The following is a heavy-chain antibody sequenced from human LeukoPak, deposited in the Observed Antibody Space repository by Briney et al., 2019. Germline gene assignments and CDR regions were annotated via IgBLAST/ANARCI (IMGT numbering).Heavy chain of an antibody. CDR1: GGSISSSSSY. CDR3: ATYHQRFDP. D-gene: IGHD2-2*01. Sequence: SETLSLTCTVSGGSISSSSSYWGWICQSPGKGLEWIGNMYYSGSTYYNPSLKSRVTISVDASRNLFSLKLSSVTAADTAVYYCATYHQRFDPWGQGTLVTVSS. CDR2: MYYSGST. J-gene: IGHJ5*02. V-gene: IGHV4-39*02.